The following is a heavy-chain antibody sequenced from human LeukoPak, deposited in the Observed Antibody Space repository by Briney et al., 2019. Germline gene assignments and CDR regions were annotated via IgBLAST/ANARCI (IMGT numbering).Heavy chain of an antibody. Sequence: ASVKVSCKTSGYTFTKHGIIWVRQAPGQGPEWMGWISVYDGNTNYAQKLQDRLTLTTDTSTDTAHMELRSLRSDDTAVYYCVRARGDRSGYYRYWGQGTLVTVSS. D-gene: IGHD3-22*01. CDR2: ISVYDGNT. CDR1: GYTFTKHG. CDR3: VRARGDRSGYYRY. V-gene: IGHV1-18*01. J-gene: IGHJ4*02.